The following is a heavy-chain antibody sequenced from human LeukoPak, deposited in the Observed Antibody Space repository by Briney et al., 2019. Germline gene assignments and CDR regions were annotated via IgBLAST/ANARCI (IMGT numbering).Heavy chain of an antibody. D-gene: IGHD3-22*01. CDR2: IYTSGST. V-gene: IGHV4-4*07. J-gene: IGHJ2*01. CDR3: ARDVSYDSSGYYWYFDL. CDR1: GGSISSYY. Sequence: KPSETLSLTCTVSGGSISSYYWSWIRQPAGKGLEWIGRIYTSGSTNYNPSLKSRVTMSVDTSKNQFSLKLSSVTAADTAVYYCARDVSYDSSGYYWYFDLWGRGTLSLSPQ.